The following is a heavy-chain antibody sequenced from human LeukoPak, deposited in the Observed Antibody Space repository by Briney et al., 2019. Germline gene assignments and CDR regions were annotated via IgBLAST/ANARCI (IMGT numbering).Heavy chain of an antibody. Sequence: GGSLRLSCAASGFTFSNAWMSWVRQAPGKGLEWVGRIKSKTDGGTTDYAAPVKGRFTISRDDSKNTLYLQMNSLKTEDTAVYYCTTEWAFTAMVTADFDYWGQGTLVTVSS. CDR1: GFTFSNAW. CDR3: TTEWAFTAMVTADFDY. CDR2: IKSKTDGGTT. J-gene: IGHJ4*02. V-gene: IGHV3-15*01. D-gene: IGHD5-18*01.